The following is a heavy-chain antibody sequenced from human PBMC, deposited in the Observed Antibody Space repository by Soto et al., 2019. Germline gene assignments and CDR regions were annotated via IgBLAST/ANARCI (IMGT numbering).Heavy chain of an antibody. CDR2: INPSGGST. V-gene: IGHV1-46*01. Sequence: ASVKVSCKASGYTFTSYYMHWVRQAPGQGLEWMGIINPSGGSTSYAQKFQGRVTMTEDTSTDTAYMELSSLRSEDTAFYYCASVVGTYLDVWGQGTLVT. CDR1: GYTFTSYY. CDR3: ASVVGTYLDV. D-gene: IGHD1-26*01. J-gene: IGHJ4*02.